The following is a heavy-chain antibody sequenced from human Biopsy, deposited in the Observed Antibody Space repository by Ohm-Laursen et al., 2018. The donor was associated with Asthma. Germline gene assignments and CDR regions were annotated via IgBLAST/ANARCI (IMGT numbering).Heavy chain of an antibody. CDR1: GGMFGNYA. D-gene: IGHD4-17*01. CDR2: ISPIFGSS. J-gene: IGHJ6*02. Sequence: SVKVSCKASGGMFGNYAISWVRQAPGLGLEWMGGISPIFGSSNYAQKFQGRVTFTADESASSAYMELSSLGSEDSAVYYCAREVSTVDYGYYYFAMDVWGQGTLVTVSS. CDR3: AREVSTVDYGYYYFAMDV. V-gene: IGHV1-69*13.